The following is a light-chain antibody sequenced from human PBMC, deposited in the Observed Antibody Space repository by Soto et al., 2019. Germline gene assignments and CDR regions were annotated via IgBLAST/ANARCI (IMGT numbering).Light chain of an antibody. CDR3: SSYTTRSTYVV. V-gene: IGLV2-14*01. Sequence: QSALTQPASVSGSPGQSITISRTGTSSDVGGYNYVSWYQQHPGKAPKLMIYDVSNRPSGVSNRFSGSKSGNTASLTISGLQAEDEADYYCSSYTTRSTYVVLGGGTKLTVL. CDR1: SSDVGGYNY. J-gene: IGLJ2*01. CDR2: DVS.